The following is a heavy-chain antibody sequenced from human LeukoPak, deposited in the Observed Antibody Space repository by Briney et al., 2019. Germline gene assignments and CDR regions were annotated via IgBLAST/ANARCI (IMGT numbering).Heavy chain of an antibody. CDR2: VSHRGTT. Sequence: SETLSLTCSVNGDSFNTYYWSWIRQPPGKALEWIGEVSHRGTTSYSPSLKSRVTISVETSKNQFSLSVKSVTAADTAVFYCARARKTSTVTTEVWYFDLWGRGTLVTVSS. CDR1: GDSFNTYY. J-gene: IGHJ2*01. CDR3: ARARKTSTVTTEVWYFDL. V-gene: IGHV4-34*01. D-gene: IGHD4-17*01.